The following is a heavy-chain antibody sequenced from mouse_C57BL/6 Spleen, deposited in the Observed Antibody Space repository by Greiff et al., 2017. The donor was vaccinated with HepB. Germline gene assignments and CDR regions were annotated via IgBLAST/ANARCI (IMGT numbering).Heavy chain of an antibody. CDR1: GYTFTSYW. Sequence: QVQLQQPGAELVKPGASVKLSCKASGYTFTSYWMHWVKQGPGQGLEWIGMIHPNSGSINYNEKFKSKATLTVDKSSSTAYMQLSSLTSEDSAVYYCAREITTVVARGDYGGQGTTLTVSS. J-gene: IGHJ2*01. D-gene: IGHD1-1*01. V-gene: IGHV1-64*01. CDR2: IHPNSGSI. CDR3: AREITTVVARGDY.